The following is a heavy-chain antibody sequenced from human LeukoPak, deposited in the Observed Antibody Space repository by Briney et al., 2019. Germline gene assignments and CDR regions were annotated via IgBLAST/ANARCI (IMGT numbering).Heavy chain of an antibody. CDR2: IKSKADGGTI. Sequence: PGGSLRLSCAASGFTFSNAWMSWVRQAPGKGLEWVGRIKSKADGGTIDYTAPVKGRFAISRDDSKNRLYLQMNSLKTEDTAVYYCTTYYGGDWGQGTLVTVSS. V-gene: IGHV3-15*01. J-gene: IGHJ4*02. CDR3: TTYYGGD. CDR1: GFTFSNAW. D-gene: IGHD4-23*01.